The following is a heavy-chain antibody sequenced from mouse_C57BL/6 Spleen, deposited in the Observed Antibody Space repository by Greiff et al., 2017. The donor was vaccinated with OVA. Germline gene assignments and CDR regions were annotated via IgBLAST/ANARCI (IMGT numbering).Heavy chain of an antibody. CDR3: AREGDYYYGSSYTWFAY. V-gene: IGHV1-82*01. J-gene: IGHJ3*01. Sequence: VKLVESGPELVKPGASVKISCKASGYAFSSSWMNWVKQRPGKGLEWIGRIYPGDGDTNYNGKFKGKATLTADKSSSTAYMQLSSLTSEDSAVYFCAREGDYYYGSSYTWFAYWGQGTLVTVSA. CDR2: IYPGDGDT. D-gene: IGHD1-1*01. CDR1: GYAFSSSW.